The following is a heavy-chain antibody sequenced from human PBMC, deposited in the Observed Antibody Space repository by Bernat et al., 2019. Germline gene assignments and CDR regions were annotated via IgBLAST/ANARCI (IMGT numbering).Heavy chain of an antibody. CDR2: INHSGST. V-gene: IGHV4-34*01. Sequence: QVQLQQWGAGLLKPSETLSLTCAVYGGSFSGYYWSWIRQPPGKGLEWIGEINHSGSTNYNPPLKSRVTISVDTSKNQFSLKLSSVTAADTAVYYCARVYYGSPAGFDYWGQGTLVTVSS. CDR3: ARVYYGSPAGFDY. CDR1: GGSFSGYY. J-gene: IGHJ4*02. D-gene: IGHD3-10*01.